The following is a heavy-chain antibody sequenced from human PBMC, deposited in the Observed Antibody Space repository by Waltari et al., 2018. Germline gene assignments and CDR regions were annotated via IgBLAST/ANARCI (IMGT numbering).Heavy chain of an antibody. CDR3: AKGGYGYDFNFFDP. V-gene: IGHV3-33*03. J-gene: IGHJ5*02. CDR2: IWDTGRRE. D-gene: IGHD5-12*01. CDR1: GFIFGDYD. Sequence: QVHLVESGGGVVQPGTSLRLSCAASGFIFGDYDMHWVRQAQGKGPEWVAIIWDTGRREIYADSVKGRFTVSRDNANSMLFLQMNSLRVEDTAVYFCAKGGYGYDFNFFDPWGQGTLVTVSS.